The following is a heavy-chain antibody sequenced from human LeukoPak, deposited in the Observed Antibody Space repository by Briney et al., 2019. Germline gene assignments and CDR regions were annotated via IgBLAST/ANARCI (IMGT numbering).Heavy chain of an antibody. CDR3: ARSWYGMDV. V-gene: IGHV1-2*06. J-gene: IGHJ6*02. Sequence: GASVKVSCKASGYTFTASYMQWARQAPGQGLEWTGRINPSNGDTEYEQKFQGRVTMTRDTSISTVYMELSRLTSDDTAVYYCARSWYGMDVWGQGTTVTVSS. D-gene: IGHD1-14*01. CDR2: INPSNGDT. CDR1: GYTFTASY.